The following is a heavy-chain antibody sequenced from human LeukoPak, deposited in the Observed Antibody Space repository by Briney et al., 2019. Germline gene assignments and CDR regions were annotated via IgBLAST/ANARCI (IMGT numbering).Heavy chain of an antibody. CDR1: GGSISSGSYY. CDR2: IYYSGST. D-gene: IGHD4-17*01. CDR3: ARVPTVTNGVVDY. J-gene: IGHJ4*02. Sequence: PSETLSLTCTVSGGSISSGSYYWSWIRQHPGTGLEWIGYIYYSGSTYYNPSLKSRVTISVDTSKNQFSLKLSSVTAADTAVYYCARVPTVTNGVVDYWGQGTLVTVSS. V-gene: IGHV4-31*03.